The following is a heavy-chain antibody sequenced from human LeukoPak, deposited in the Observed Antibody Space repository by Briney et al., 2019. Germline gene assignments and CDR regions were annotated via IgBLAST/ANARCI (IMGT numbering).Heavy chain of an antibody. J-gene: IGHJ6*02. V-gene: IGHV3-7*01. Sequence: RTGGSLRLSCAASGFTFSSYWMSWVRQAPGKGLEWVANIKQDGSEKYYVDSVKGRFTISIDNAKNSLYLQMNSLRAEDTAVYYCARDNKIVVVVAATRYYYYYGMDVWGQGTTVTVSS. CDR2: IKQDGSEK. D-gene: IGHD2-15*01. CDR3: ARDNKIVVVVAATRYYYYYGMDV. CDR1: GFTFSSYW.